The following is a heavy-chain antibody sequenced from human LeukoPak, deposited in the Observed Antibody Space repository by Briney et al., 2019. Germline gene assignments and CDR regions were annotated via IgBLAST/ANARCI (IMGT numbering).Heavy chain of an antibody. J-gene: IGHJ4*02. CDR3: TGNYYGSGSYADFDY. CDR2: ISSSGSTI. Sequence: GGSLRLSCAASGFTFSSYEMNWVRQAPGKGLEWVSYISSSGSTIYYADSVKGRFTISRDNAKNSLYLQMNSLRAEDTAVYYCTGNYYGSGSYADFDYWGQGTLVTVSS. CDR1: GFTFSSYE. V-gene: IGHV3-48*03. D-gene: IGHD3-10*01.